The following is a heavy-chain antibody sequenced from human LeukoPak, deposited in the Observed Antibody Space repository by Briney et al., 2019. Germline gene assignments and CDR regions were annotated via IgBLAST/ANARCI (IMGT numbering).Heavy chain of an antibody. CDR3: AKGSSSSRPYHFDY. CDR2: ITNSGGDT. J-gene: IGHJ4*02. D-gene: IGHD6-6*01. CDR1: GFTFSSYA. Sequence: PGGSLRLSCAASGFTFSSYAMSWVRQAPGKGLEWVSAITNSGGDTYHADSVKGRFTISRDNSKNTLYLQMNSLRVEDTAVYYCAKGSSSSRPYHFDYWGQGTLVTVSS. V-gene: IGHV3-23*01.